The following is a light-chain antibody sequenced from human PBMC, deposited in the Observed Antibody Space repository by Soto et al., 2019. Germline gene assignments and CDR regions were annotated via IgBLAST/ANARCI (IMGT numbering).Light chain of an antibody. CDR1: QSVTNNY. CDR2: GAS. CDR3: QLYGSLPYT. V-gene: IGKV3-20*01. J-gene: IGKJ2*01. Sequence: VLTQSPGTLSLSPGERATLSCRASQSVTNNYFAWYKQKPGQAPRLLIYGASSRATGIPDRFSGSGSGTDLTLTIRRLEPEDFAVSPCQLYGSLPYTFGQGTKVEIK.